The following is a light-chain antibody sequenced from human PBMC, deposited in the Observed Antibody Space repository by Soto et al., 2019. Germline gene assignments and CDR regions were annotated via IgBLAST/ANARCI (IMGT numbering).Light chain of an antibody. J-gene: IGLJ2*01. CDR1: SSDVRAYNY. Sequence: QSVLTQPASVSGSPGQSITISCTGTSSDVRAYNYVSWYQQHPGKAPKLMIYDVNIRPSGVSNRFSGSKSGNTASLTISGLQAEDEADYYCTSWTTSTTMKFGGGTKVTVL. CDR2: DVN. CDR3: TSWTTSTTMK. V-gene: IGLV2-14*01.